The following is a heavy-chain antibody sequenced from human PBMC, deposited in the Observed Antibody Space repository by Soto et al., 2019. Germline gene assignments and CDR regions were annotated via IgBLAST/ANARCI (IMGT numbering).Heavy chain of an antibody. CDR2: ISSSGSSI. CDR3: ARDIGSGSYYKPYGMDG. CDR1: GFTFSSYE. Sequence: GSLRLSCAASGFTFSSYEMNWVRQTPGKGLEWASYISSSGSSIYHADSVKGRFTISRDNAKNSLYLQMNSLRAEDTAVYYCARDIGSGSYYKPYGMDGWGQGTTVTVSS. D-gene: IGHD3-10*01. J-gene: IGHJ6*02. V-gene: IGHV3-48*03.